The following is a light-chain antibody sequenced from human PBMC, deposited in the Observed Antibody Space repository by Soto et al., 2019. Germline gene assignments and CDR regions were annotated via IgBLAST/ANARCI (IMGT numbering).Light chain of an antibody. J-gene: IGKJ1*01. Sequence: EIVMTQSPATLSVSPGERATLSCRASQSVSSNLAWYQQKPCQAPRLLIYGASTRATGIPARFSGSGSGTEVTLTISSLQSEDVAVYYCQQYNNWPRPFGQGTKVELK. CDR3: QQYNNWPRP. CDR1: QSVSSN. V-gene: IGKV3-15*01. CDR2: GAS.